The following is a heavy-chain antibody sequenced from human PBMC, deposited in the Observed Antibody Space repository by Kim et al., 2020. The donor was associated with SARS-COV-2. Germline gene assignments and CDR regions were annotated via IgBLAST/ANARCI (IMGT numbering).Heavy chain of an antibody. CDR2: ISGSGGST. CDR3: AKDPYYDILTGYYVRDY. Sequence: GGSLRLSCAASGFTFSSYAMSWVRQAPGKGLEWVSAISGSGGSTYYADSVKGRFTISRDNSKNTLYLQMNSLRAEDTAVYYCAKDPYYDILTGYYVRDYWGQGTLVTVSS. J-gene: IGHJ4*02. CDR1: GFTFSSYA. V-gene: IGHV3-23*01. D-gene: IGHD3-9*01.